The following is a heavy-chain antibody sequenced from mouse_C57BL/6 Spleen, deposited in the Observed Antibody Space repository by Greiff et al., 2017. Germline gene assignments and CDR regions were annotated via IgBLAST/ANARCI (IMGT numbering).Heavy chain of an antibody. J-gene: IGHJ4*01. CDR1: GFTFNTYA. Sequence: EVQLVESGGGLVQPTGSLKLSCAASGFTFNTYAMHWVRQAPGKGLEWVARIRSKSSNYATYYADSVKDRFTISRDDPQSMLYLQMNNLKTEDTAMYYCVRGGNWDEAMDYWGQGTSVTVSS. D-gene: IGHD4-1*01. CDR3: VRGGNWDEAMDY. CDR2: IRSKSSNYAT. V-gene: IGHV10-3*01.